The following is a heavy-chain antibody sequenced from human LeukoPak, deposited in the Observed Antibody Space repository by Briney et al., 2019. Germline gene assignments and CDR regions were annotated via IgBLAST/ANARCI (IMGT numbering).Heavy chain of an antibody. J-gene: IGHJ4*02. D-gene: IGHD5-18*01. CDR2: IYYSGTT. CDR1: GGSISGYH. Sequence: SETLSLTCTVSGGSISGYHWSWIRQPPGKGLEWIGDIYYSGTTNYSPSLKSRVTISVDTSKNQFSLKLSSVTAADTAVYYCASHVSVYNYVDSWGQGILVTVSS. CDR3: ASHVSVYNYVDS. V-gene: IGHV4-59*08.